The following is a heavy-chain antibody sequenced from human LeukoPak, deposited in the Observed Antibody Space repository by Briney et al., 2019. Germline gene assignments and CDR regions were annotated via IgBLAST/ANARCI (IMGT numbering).Heavy chain of an antibody. CDR1: GFTFSSYA. V-gene: IGHV3-30-3*01. CDR3: ARLGVAAAGTRGWFDP. Sequence: GRSLRLSCAASGFTFSSYAINWVRQAPGKGLEWVAVISYDGSNKYYADSVKGRFTISRDNSKNTLYLQMNSLRAEDTAVYYCARLGVAAAGTRGWFDPWGQGTLVTVSS. CDR2: ISYDGSNK. J-gene: IGHJ5*02. D-gene: IGHD6-13*01.